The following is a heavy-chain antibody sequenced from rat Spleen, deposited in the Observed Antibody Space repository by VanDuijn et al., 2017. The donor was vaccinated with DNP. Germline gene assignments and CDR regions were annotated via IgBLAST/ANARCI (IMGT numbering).Heavy chain of an antibody. J-gene: IGHJ3*01. CDR2: IIHDGSRT. CDR1: GFTFRNYG. V-gene: IGHV5S10*01. CDR3: ATQDYYDGTRFSF. Sequence: EVQLVESGGGLVQPGRSLKLSCAASGFTFRNYGMAWVRQAPKKGLEWVATIIHDGSRTYYGDSVKGRFTISRDDAKTTLYLQMDSLRSEDTATYYCATQDYYDGTRFSFWGQGTLVTVSS. D-gene: IGHD1-12*02.